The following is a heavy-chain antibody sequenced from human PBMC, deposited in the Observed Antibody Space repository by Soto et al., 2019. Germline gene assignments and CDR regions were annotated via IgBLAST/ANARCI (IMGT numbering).Heavy chain of an antibody. CDR2: ISWNSGSI. D-gene: IGHD6-13*01. J-gene: IGHJ4*02. CDR1: GFTFDDYA. CDR3: AKDNPYMYSRSWDGGFDY. Sequence: EVQLVESGGGLVQPGRSLRLSCAASGFTFDDYAMHWVRQAPGKGLERVSGISWNSGSIGYADSVKGRFTITRDKAKNSLYLQKNSLSAEDTALYYCAKDNPYMYSRSWDGGFDYWGQGTLVTVSS. V-gene: IGHV3-9*01.